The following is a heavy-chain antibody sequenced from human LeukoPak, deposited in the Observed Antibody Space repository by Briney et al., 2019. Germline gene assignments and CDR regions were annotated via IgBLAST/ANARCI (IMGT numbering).Heavy chain of an antibody. J-gene: IGHJ6*03. CDR3: AKNAGDGGYYYYMDV. D-gene: IGHD3-16*01. V-gene: IGHV3-23*01. CDR1: GFTFNNYA. Sequence: VGSLRLSCAASGFTFNNYAMSWVRQAPGKGLEWVSSISGGGDTSYYADSVRGRFTISRDTSKNMLFLQMDSLRAEDTAIYYCAKNAGDGGYYYYMDVWGKGTTVTVSS. CDR2: ISGGGDTS.